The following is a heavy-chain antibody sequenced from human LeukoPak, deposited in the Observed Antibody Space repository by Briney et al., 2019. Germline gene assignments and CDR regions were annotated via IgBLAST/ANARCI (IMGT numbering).Heavy chain of an antibody. J-gene: IGHJ5*02. V-gene: IGHV3-21*01. CDR1: GFTFSSYS. CDR2: ISSSSSYI. CDR3: ARVGIVVVPAAHRWFDP. Sequence: GGSLRLSCAASGFTFSSYSMNWVRQAPGKGLEWVSSISSSSSYIYYADSVKGRFTISRGNAKNSLYLQMNSLRAEDTAVYYCARVGIVVVPAAHRWFDPWGQGTLVTVSS. D-gene: IGHD2-2*01.